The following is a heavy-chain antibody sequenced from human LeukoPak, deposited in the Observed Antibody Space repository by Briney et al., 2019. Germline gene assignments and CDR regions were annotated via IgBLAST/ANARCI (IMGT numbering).Heavy chain of an antibody. Sequence: ASVKVSCKASGYTFTDYHIHWVRQAPGQGLEWMGWINPNTGGTNYAQKFQGRVAMTRDTSITTAYMDLSRLRSDDTAVYYCARGLRRGMVRGASNWFDPWGQGTLVTVSS. V-gene: IGHV1-2*02. CDR3: ARGLRRGMVRGASNWFDP. CDR2: INPNTGGT. D-gene: IGHD3-10*01. J-gene: IGHJ5*02. CDR1: GYTFTDYH.